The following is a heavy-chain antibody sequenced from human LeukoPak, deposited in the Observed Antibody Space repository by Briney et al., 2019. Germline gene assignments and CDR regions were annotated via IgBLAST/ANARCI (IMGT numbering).Heavy chain of an antibody. D-gene: IGHD5-18*01. Sequence: ASVKVSCKDSGYTFIGYYMHWVRQAPGQGLEWMGWINPNSGGANYAQKFQGRVTMTRDTSISTAYMELSRLGSDDTAVYYCARDRDTALFDYWGQGTLVTVSS. J-gene: IGHJ4*02. CDR3: ARDRDTALFDY. V-gene: IGHV1-2*02. CDR2: INPNSGGA. CDR1: GYTFIGYY.